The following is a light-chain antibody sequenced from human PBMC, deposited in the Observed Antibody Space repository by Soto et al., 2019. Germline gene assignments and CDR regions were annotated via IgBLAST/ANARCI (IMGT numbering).Light chain of an antibody. J-gene: IGLJ2*01. V-gene: IGLV1-44*01. Sequence: QYVLTQSPSESGTPGQRVTISCSGGSSNIGSNTINWYQQLPGTAPKLLIYANNQRPSGVPDRFSGSKSGTSASLAISGLQSEDESEYYCAAWDDRMNGVIFGGGTKLTVL. CDR2: ANN. CDR3: AAWDDRMNGVI. CDR1: SSNIGSNT.